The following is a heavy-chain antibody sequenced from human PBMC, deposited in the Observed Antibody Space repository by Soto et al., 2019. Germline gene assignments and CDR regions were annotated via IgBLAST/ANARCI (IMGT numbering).Heavy chain of an antibody. V-gene: IGHV3-48*02. CDR2: ISGGGRPI. J-gene: IGHJ4*02. CDR1: GFTFSTFS. Sequence: EVQLVESGGGSVQPGGSLRLSCAASGFTFSTFSMNWVRQAPGRGLEWISYISGGGRPISYADSVKGRFTISRDNAKNSLYLQMDSLTDEDTAVYYCARDRGWAVDSWGQGTLVTVSS. CDR3: ARDRGWAVDS. D-gene: IGHD6-19*01.